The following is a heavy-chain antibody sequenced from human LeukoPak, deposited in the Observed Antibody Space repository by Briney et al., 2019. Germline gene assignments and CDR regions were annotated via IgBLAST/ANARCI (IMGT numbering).Heavy chain of an antibody. Sequence: PGGSLRLSCAASGFTFSSYGMSWVRQAPGKGLEWVSAISGSGGSTYYADSVKGRFTISRDNSKNTLYLQVNSLRAEDTAVYYCAKDRDSYGYGSGSYYNGVFDYWGQGTLVTVSS. J-gene: IGHJ4*02. CDR1: GFTFSSYG. V-gene: IGHV3-23*01. D-gene: IGHD3-10*01. CDR2: ISGSGGST. CDR3: AKDRDSYGYGSGSYYNGVFDY.